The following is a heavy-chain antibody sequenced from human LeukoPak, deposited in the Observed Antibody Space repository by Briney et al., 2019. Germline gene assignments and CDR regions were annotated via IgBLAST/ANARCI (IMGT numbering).Heavy chain of an antibody. D-gene: IGHD3-3*01. V-gene: IGHV1-2*06. CDR3: ARDLEPERTYYDFWSGYYMGY. Sequence: ASVKVSCKASGYTFTGYYMHWVRQAPGQGLEWMGRINPNSGGTNYAQKSQGRVTMTRDTSISTAYMELSRLRSDDTAVYYCARDLEPERTYYDFWSGYYMGYWGQGTLVTVSS. CDR2: INPNSGGT. CDR1: GYTFTGYY. J-gene: IGHJ4*02.